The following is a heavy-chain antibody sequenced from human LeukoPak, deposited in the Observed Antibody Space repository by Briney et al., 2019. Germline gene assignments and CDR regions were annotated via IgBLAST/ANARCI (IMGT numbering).Heavy chain of an antibody. CDR1: GYRFTDFG. Sequence: ASVKVSCKAGGYRFTDFGISWLRQAPGQGLEWMGWSSTGNRDPEYAQKFKGRVTVSTDTSTNTAYMELRSLRLDDTALYFCSRDWGTAGDISDIWGQGAMINVSS. V-gene: IGHV1-18*01. CDR3: SRDWGTAGDISDI. CDR2: SSTGNRDP. J-gene: IGHJ3*02. D-gene: IGHD1-1*01.